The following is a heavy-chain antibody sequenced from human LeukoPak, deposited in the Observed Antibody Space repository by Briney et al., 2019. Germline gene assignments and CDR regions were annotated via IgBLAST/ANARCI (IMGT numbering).Heavy chain of an antibody. J-gene: IGHJ4*02. D-gene: IGHD2-15*01. V-gene: IGHV3-33*08. CDR1: GFTFSNYG. CDR3: TRRSGGSAD. Sequence: PGGSLRLSCAASGFTFSNYGMHWVRQAPGKGLEWVAVILYDGINKNYADSVKGRFTISRDDSKNTAYLQMNSLKTEDTAVYYCTRRSGGSADWGQGTLVTVSS. CDR2: ILYDGINK.